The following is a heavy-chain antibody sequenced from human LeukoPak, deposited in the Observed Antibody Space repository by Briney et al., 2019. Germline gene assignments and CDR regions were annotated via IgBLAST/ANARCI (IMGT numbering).Heavy chain of an antibody. CDR2: IFNIASA. V-gene: IGHV4-59*11. D-gene: IGHD4-17*01. J-gene: IGHJ4*02. CDR3: SYGDYGRFDY. Sequence: SETLSLTCTVSGGSISSHYWSWIRQPPGLGLEWIGYIFNIASASYNPSLKSRVTISVDTSKNQFSLKLNSVTAADTAVYYCSYGDYGRFDYWGQGTLVTVSS. CDR1: GGSISSHY.